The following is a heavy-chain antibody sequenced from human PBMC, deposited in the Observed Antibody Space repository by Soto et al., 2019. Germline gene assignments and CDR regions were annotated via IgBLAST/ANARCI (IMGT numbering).Heavy chain of an antibody. V-gene: IGHV3-30-3*01. J-gene: IGHJ4*02. CDR2: MSYDGSCK. CDR3: ARDEDVSGRFDF. Sequence: QVQLVESGGGVVQPGRSLRLSCAASGFTVSTYTLHWVRQAPCKGLEWVAFMSYDGSCKNYADSVKGRFTISRDNSKSTLYLQMNSLRPEDTAMYYCARDEDVSGRFDFWGQGTLVTVSA. CDR1: GFTVSTYT. D-gene: IGHD6-19*01.